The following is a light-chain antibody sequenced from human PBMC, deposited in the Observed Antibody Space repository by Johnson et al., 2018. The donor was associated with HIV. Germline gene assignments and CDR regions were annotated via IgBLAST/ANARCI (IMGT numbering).Light chain of an antibody. CDR1: SSNIGNNY. J-gene: IGLJ1*01. V-gene: IGLV1-51*01. CDR3: GTWDSSLSAPLYV. CDR2: DNN. Sequence: QSVLTQPPSVSAAPGQKVTISCSGSSSNIGNNYVSWYQQVPGAAPKLLIYDNNKRPSGIPDRFSGSTSGTSATLGITGLQTGNEADYYCGTWDSSLSAPLYVFGTGTKVTVL.